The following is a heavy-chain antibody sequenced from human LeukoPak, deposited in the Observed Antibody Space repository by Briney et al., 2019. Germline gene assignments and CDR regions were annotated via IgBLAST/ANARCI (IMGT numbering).Heavy chain of an antibody. V-gene: IGHV4-59*01. Sequence: SETLSLACTVSGGSLSTYYWTWIRQPPGKGLERIGYIHYSGSTNSIPSLKSRVTISVDTSKNQFSLKLSSVTAADTAVYYCARDGSGTGWYYFDYWGQGTLVTVSS. CDR3: ARDGSGTGWYYFDY. CDR1: GGSLSTYY. CDR2: IHYSGST. J-gene: IGHJ4*02. D-gene: IGHD6-19*01.